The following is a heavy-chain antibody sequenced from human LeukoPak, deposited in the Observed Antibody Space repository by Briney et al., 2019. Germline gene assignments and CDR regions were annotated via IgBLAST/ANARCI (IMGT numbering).Heavy chain of an antibody. D-gene: IGHD1-26*01. J-gene: IGHJ3*02. Sequence: SSETLSLTCTVFGGSISSYYWNWIRRPPGKGLEWIGYIYYSGSTNYSPSLKNRVTMSVDTSKNQFSLKLSSVTAADTAVYYCASSYSGSYNDAFDIWGQGTMVTVSS. CDR3: ASSYSGSYNDAFDI. CDR2: IYYSGST. CDR1: GGSISSYY. V-gene: IGHV4-59*01.